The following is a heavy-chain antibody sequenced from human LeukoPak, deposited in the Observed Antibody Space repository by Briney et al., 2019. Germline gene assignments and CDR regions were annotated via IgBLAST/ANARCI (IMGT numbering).Heavy chain of an antibody. CDR2: MDNFGIK. CDR1: DFSVNNNY. V-gene: IGHV3-53*01. Sequence: GGSLRLSCAASDFSVNNNYVDWVRQAPGKGLEWVSCMDNFGIKTYADSVRDQFTVSRDSSRNVVFLQMNSLRVEDTAVYYCAGGKYYGSGTRPGYLGYWGLGTMVTVSS. J-gene: IGHJ4*02. CDR3: AGGKYYGSGTRPGYLGY. D-gene: IGHD3-10*01.